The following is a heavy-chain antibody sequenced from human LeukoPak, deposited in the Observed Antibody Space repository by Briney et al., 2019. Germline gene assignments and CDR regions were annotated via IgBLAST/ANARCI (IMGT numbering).Heavy chain of an antibody. Sequence: ASVKVSCKASGYKLTHDYIHWVRQAPGQQLEFMGWTNPDSGFTNYAQKFKGRVTMTRDTSISTAYLEVRSLTSDDTAVYYCAPTAEAYTSWWKVWGQGTLVTVSS. CDR3: APTAEAYTSWWKV. CDR1: GYKLTHDY. J-gene: IGHJ4*02. V-gene: IGHV1-2*02. CDR2: TNPDSGFT. D-gene: IGHD3-16*01.